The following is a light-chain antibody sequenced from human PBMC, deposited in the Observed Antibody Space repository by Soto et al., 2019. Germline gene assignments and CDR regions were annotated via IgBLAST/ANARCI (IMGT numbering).Light chain of an antibody. CDR1: QGSSSW. CDR2: AAS. Sequence: DIQMTQSPSSVSASVGDRVTITCRASQGSSSWLAWYQQKPGKAPKLLIYAASSLQSGVPSRFSGSGSGTDFTLTISRLQPEDFATYYCQQANSFPVTFGQGTKVEIK. J-gene: IGKJ1*01. V-gene: IGKV1-12*01. CDR3: QQANSFPVT.